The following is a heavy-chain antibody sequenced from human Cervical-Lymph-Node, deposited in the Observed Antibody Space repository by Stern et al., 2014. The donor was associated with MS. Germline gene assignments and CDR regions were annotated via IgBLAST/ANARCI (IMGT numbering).Heavy chain of an antibody. Sequence: QVQLQESGPGLVKPSQTLSLTCTVSGGSISSGSYYWSWIRQPAGKGLEWIGRIYTSGSTNYNPSLKSRVTISVATSQNQFSLKLSSVTAADTAVYYCARDCRLRYFDNYGMDVWGQGTTVTVSS. V-gene: IGHV4-61*02. D-gene: IGHD3-9*01. CDR2: IYTSGST. CDR1: GGSISSGSYY. CDR3: ARDCRLRYFDNYGMDV. J-gene: IGHJ6*02.